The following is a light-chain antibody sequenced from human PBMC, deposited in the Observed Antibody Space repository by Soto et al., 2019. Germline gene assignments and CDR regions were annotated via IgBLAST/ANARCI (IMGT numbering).Light chain of an antibody. Sequence: QSALTQPASVSGSPGQSITISCTGTSSDVGGYNYVSWYQQHPGKAPKLMIYEVSSRPSGVSNRFSGSKSGNTASLTISGLQAEREADYYCSSYTTSSTHWVFGGGTKLTVL. J-gene: IGLJ3*02. V-gene: IGLV2-14*01. CDR2: EVS. CDR3: SSYTTSSTHWV. CDR1: SSDVGGYNY.